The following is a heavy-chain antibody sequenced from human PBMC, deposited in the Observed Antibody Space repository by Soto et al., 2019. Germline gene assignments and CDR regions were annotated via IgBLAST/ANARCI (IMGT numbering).Heavy chain of an antibody. CDR3: AKGPRFLEWLGAPYYGMDV. Sequence: PGWSLRLSCAASGFTFSSYAMSWVRQAPGKGLEWVSAISGSGGSTYYADSVKGRFTISRDNSKNTLYLQMNSLRAEDTAVYYCAKGPRFLEWLGAPYYGMDVWGQGTTVTVSS. D-gene: IGHD3-3*01. CDR2: ISGSGGST. CDR1: GFTFSSYA. V-gene: IGHV3-23*01. J-gene: IGHJ6*02.